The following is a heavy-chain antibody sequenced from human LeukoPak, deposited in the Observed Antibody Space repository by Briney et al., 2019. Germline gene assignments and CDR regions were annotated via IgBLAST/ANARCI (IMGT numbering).Heavy chain of an antibody. CDR3: AKLRGITIFGVVPPDY. Sequence: GGSLRLSCAASGFTFSSYAMSWVRQAPGKGLEWVSAISGSGGSTYYADSVKGRFTISRDNSKNTLYLQMNSLRAEDTAVYYCAKLRGITIFGVVPPDYWGQGTLVTVSS. V-gene: IGHV3-23*01. D-gene: IGHD3-3*01. CDR1: GFTFSSYA. CDR2: ISGSGGST. J-gene: IGHJ4*02.